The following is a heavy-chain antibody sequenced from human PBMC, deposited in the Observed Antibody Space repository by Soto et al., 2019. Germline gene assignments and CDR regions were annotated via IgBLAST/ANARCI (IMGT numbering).Heavy chain of an antibody. D-gene: IGHD3-10*01. Sequence: QITLKESGPPLVKPTQTLTLTCTFSGFSFSVNGVAVGWIRQPPGQALEWLALIYWDDDQRYNPSLKDRLTITTDTSRNQVVLTMTNMDPVDTATYYCAHKRDVSRGFKYWGQGTLVTVSS. CDR1: GFSFSVNGVA. CDR2: IYWDDDQ. J-gene: IGHJ4*02. CDR3: AHKRDVSRGFKY. V-gene: IGHV2-5*02.